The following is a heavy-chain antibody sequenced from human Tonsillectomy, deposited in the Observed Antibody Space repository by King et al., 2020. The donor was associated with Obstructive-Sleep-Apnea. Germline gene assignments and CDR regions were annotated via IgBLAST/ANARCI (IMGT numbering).Heavy chain of an antibody. J-gene: IGHJ6*02. CDR2: IIPIFGTA. Sequence: QLVQSGAEVKKPGSSVKVSCKASGGTFSSYAISWVRQAPGQGLEWMGGIIPIFGTANYAQKFQGRVTITADESTSTAYMELGSLRSEDTAVYYCARDLGYCSGGSCYESHYYYYGMDVWGQGTTVTVSS. D-gene: IGHD2-15*01. CDR1: GGTFSSYA. CDR3: ARDLGYCSGGSCYESHYYYYGMDV. V-gene: IGHV1-69*01.